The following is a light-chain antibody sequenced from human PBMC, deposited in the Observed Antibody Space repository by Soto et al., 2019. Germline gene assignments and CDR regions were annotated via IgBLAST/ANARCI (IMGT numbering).Light chain of an antibody. J-gene: IGKJ5*01. Sequence: DIQMTQSPSSLSSSVGDRVTITCQASESISSHLNWYKQKSGRAPQLLIHAASTLQTGVPSRFSGSGSGTDFTLTISSLQPEDFETYYCQQSYSVPITFGQGTRLEIK. CDR1: ESISSH. V-gene: IGKV1-39*01. CDR3: QQSYSVPIT. CDR2: AAS.